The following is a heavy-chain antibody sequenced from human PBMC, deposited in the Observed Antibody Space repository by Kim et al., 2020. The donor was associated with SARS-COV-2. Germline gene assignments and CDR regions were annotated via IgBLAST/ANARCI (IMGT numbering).Heavy chain of an antibody. CDR1: GFTFSSYW. CDR2: VKQDGSEK. D-gene: IGHD6-19*01. CDR3: ARDLLGAVAGTSNY. Sequence: GGSLRLSCAASGFTFSSYWMSWVRQAPGKGLEWVANVKQDGSEKYYVDSVKGRFTISRDNAKNSLYLQMSSLRAEDTAVYYCARDLLGAVAGTSNYWGQGTLVPLPP. J-gene: IGHJ4*02. V-gene: IGHV3-7*01.